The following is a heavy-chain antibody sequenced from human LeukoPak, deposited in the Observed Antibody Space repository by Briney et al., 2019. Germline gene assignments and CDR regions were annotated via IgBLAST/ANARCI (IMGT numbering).Heavy chain of an antibody. CDR2: ISAYNGNT. V-gene: IGHV1-18*01. J-gene: IGHJ4*02. CDR3: ARAPVPITMIVEGLDY. CDR1: GYTFTSYG. D-gene: IGHD3-22*01. Sequence: ASVKVSCKASGYTFTSYGISWVLQAPGQGLEWMGWISAYNGNTNYAQQLQGRVTMTTDTSTSTAYMELRSLRSDDTAVYYCARAPVPITMIVEGLDYWGQGTLVTVSS.